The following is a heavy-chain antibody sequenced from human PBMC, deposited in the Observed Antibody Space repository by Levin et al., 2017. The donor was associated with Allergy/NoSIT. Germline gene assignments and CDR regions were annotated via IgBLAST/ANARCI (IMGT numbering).Heavy chain of an antibody. CDR3: ARDVEQWLEIRGYYYYMDV. Sequence: TGGSLRLSCAASGFTFSSYAMHWVRQAPGKGLEWVAVISYDGSNKYYADSVKGRFTISRDNSKNTLYLQMNSLRAEDTAVYYCARDVEQWLEIRGYYYYMDVWGKGTTVTVSS. J-gene: IGHJ6*03. CDR2: ISYDGSNK. V-gene: IGHV3-30-3*01. D-gene: IGHD6-19*01. CDR1: GFTFSSYA.